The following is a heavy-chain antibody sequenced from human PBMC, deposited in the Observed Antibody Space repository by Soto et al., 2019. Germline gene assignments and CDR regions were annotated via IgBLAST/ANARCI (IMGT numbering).Heavy chain of an antibody. V-gene: IGHV3-23*01. J-gene: IGHJ5*02. CDR3: AKIEPLRFDP. CDR2: ISGSGGST. Sequence: SLRLYCAAYGFTFRNYAMSGVRQAPGKGLEWVSAISGSGGSTYYADSVKGRFTISRDNSKNTLYLQMNSLRAEDTAVYYCAKIEPLRFDPWGQGTLVTVSS. CDR1: GFTFRNYA.